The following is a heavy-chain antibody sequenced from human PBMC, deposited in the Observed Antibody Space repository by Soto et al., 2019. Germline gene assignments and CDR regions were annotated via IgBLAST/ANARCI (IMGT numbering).Heavy chain of an antibody. Sequence: EMQLLESGGDLGQPGGSLRLSCAVSGFTFNDYAMSWVRQALGKGLEWVSTISGSLGSAYYAASVEGRFTISGDNSNNTLYLQMNSLRVEDTATYYCAKDSRLPGFGLLIHAFDIWGHGTMVTVSS. D-gene: IGHD3-3*01. J-gene: IGHJ3*02. CDR3: AKDSRLPGFGLLIHAFDI. CDR1: GFTFNDYA. V-gene: IGHV3-23*01. CDR2: ISGSLGSA.